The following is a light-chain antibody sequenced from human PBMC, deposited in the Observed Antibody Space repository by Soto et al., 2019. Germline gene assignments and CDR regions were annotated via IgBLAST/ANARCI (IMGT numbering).Light chain of an antibody. J-gene: IGKJ5*01. CDR1: QSVSSN. V-gene: IGKV3D-15*01. Sequence: EIVMTQSPATLSVSPGERATLSCRASQSVSSNLAWYQQKPGQAPRLLIHGASTKATGIPARFSGSGSGTEFTLTTSSLQPEDFAVYSCQQYNNWPPITFGQGTRLEIK. CDR3: QQYNNWPPIT. CDR2: GAS.